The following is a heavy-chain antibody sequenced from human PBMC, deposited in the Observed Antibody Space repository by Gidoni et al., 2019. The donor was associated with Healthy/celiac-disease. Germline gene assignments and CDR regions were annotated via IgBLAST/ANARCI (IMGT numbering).Heavy chain of an antibody. CDR2: IKQDGSEK. V-gene: IGHV3-7*05. CDR1: GFTFSGYW. CDR3: ARERRGAYFDY. J-gene: IGHJ4*02. Sequence: EVQLVESGGGLVQPGGSLRLSCAASGFTFSGYWMSWVRQAPGKGLEWVANIKQDGSEKYYVDSVKGRFTISRDNAKNSLYLQMNSLRAEDTVVYYCARERRGAYFDYWGQGTLVTVSS. D-gene: IGHD3-16*01.